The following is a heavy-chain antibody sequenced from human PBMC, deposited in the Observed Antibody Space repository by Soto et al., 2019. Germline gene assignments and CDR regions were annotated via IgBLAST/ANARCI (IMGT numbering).Heavy chain of an antibody. D-gene: IGHD3-10*01. J-gene: IGHJ6*02. V-gene: IGHV3-30*18. Sequence: ESGGGVGQPGRSLRLSCAASGFTFSSYVMHWVRQAPGKGLEWVAGISHDGSNKYYADSVKGRVTISRENSKNTLYLQMNSLSAEDTAIYNCAKDRAQVVGELLTPLRPYYYYGMDVWGQGTTVTVSS. CDR1: GFTFSSYV. CDR2: ISHDGSNK. CDR3: AKDRAQVVGELLTPLRPYYYYGMDV.